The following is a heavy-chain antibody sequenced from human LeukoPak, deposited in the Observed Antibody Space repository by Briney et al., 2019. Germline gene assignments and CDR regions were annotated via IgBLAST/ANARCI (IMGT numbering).Heavy chain of an antibody. D-gene: IGHD6-19*01. J-gene: IGHJ5*02. CDR2: INHSGST. CDR1: GGSFSGYY. Sequence: SETLSLTCAVYGGSFSGYYWSWIRQPPGKGREWIGEINHSGSTNYNPSLKSRVTISVDTSKNQFSLKLSSVTAADTAVYYCATRIAVAGTAPPVRYNWFDPWGQGTLVTVSS. V-gene: IGHV4-34*01. CDR3: ATRIAVAGTAPPVRYNWFDP.